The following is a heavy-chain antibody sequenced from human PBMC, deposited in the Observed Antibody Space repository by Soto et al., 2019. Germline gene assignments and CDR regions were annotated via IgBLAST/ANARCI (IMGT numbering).Heavy chain of an antibody. Sequence: AETLSLTCTVSGCSIIGSGFHWAWIRQPPGKGLEWIGSIYYSGTANYSPSLKSRLAIDVDTSKNQFSLRLSSVTAADTAVYYCATRSGDYVGWFDPWGQGTRVTVSS. CDR2: IYYSGTA. D-gene: IGHD4-17*01. V-gene: IGHV4-39*01. CDR1: GCSIIGSGFH. J-gene: IGHJ5*02. CDR3: ATRSGDYVGWFDP.